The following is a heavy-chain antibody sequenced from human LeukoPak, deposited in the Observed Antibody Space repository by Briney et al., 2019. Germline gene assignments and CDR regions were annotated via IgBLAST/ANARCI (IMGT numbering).Heavy chain of an antibody. D-gene: IGHD6-13*01. CDR3: ASLPYGAAAGTFYVD. Sequence: SVKVSCKASGGTLSSYAISWVRQAPGQGLEWMGGIIPIFGTANYAQKFQGRVTITADESTSTAYMELSSLRSEDTAVYYCASLPYGAAAGTFYVDWGQGTLVTVSS. J-gene: IGHJ4*02. CDR1: GGTLSSYA. V-gene: IGHV1-69*01. CDR2: IIPIFGTA.